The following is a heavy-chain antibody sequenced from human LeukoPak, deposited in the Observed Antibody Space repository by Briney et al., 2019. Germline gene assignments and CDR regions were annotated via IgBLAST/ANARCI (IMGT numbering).Heavy chain of an antibody. Sequence: GGSLRLSCAASGFTFSSYAMSWVRQAPGKGLEWVSAISGSGGSTYYADSVKGRFTISRDNSKNTLYLQMNSLRAEDTAVYYCAKAGIVGANRRNYFDYWGQGTLVTVSS. CDR2: ISGSGGST. CDR3: AKAGIVGANRRNYFDY. J-gene: IGHJ4*02. D-gene: IGHD1-26*01. V-gene: IGHV3-23*01. CDR1: GFTFSSYA.